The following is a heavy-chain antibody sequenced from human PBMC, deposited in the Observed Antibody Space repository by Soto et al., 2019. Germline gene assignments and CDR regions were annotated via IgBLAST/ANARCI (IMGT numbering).Heavy chain of an antibody. D-gene: IGHD2-2*01. V-gene: IGHV3-64*01. CDR3: ARVGCKTRCSDHLYYYMDV. J-gene: IGHJ6*03. CDR1: GFPFSHYA. CDR2: IGSDGRNT. Sequence: QLVESGGGLVQPGGSLRLSCAASGFPFSHYAMQWVRQAPGKGLEYVSAIGSDGRNTYYENSVRGRFTISRDNPKNTLYHHMGSVKAEDMAGYYCARVGCKTRCSDHLYYYMDVWGKWTTIPVSS.